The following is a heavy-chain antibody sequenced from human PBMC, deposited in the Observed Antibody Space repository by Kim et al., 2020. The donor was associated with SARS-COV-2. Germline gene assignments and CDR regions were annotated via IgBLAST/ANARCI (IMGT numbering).Heavy chain of an antibody. J-gene: IGHJ4*02. V-gene: IGHV3-11*06. CDR1: GFTFSDYD. D-gene: IGHD2-15*01. CDR2: ISTSNTST. CDR3: ARGDSCNVDY. Sequence: GGSLRLSCAASGFTFSDYDMTWIRQAPGKGLEWVSYISTSNTSTNYADSVKGRFTISRDNAKNSLYLQMNRLRAEDAAVYYCARGDSCNVDYWGQGTLGTVSS.